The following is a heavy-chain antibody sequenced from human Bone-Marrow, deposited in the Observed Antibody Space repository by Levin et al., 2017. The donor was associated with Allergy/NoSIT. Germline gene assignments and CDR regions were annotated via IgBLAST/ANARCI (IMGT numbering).Heavy chain of an antibody. D-gene: IGHD6-13*01. CDR2: IKQDGSEK. V-gene: IGHV3-7*01. CDR1: GFTFSSYW. CDR3: ARDHGSSWYMNFDY. J-gene: IGHJ4*02. Sequence: GGSLRLSCAASGFTFSSYWMSWVRQAPGKGLEWVANIKQDGSEKYYVDSVKGRFTISRDNAKNSLYLQMNSLRAEDTAVYYCARDHGSSWYMNFDYWGQGTLVTVSS.